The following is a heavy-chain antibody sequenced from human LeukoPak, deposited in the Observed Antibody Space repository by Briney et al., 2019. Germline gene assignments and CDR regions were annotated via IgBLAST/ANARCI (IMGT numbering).Heavy chain of an antibody. V-gene: IGHV4-59*08. CDR3: ARPVSSSWLDAFDI. J-gene: IGHJ3*02. D-gene: IGHD6-13*01. CDR2: FSYSGSP. CDR1: GASITSYY. Sequence: SEPLSLTCTVSGASITSYYWMWIPQPPGKGREGIGFFSYSGSPNYNPSLKRRVTTSVATSKNQFSLSRTSVTAADPALNYCARPVSSSWLDAFDIWGERTMVTVSS.